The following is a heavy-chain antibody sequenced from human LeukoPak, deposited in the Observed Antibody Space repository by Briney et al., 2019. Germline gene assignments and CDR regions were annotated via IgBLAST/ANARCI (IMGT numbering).Heavy chain of an antibody. J-gene: IGHJ5*02. D-gene: IGHD6-13*01. CDR2: IYYSGST. Sequence: SETLSLTCTVSGGSISSYYWSWIRQPPGKGLEWIGYIYYSGSTNYNPSLKSRVTISVDTSKNQFSLKLSSVTAADTAVYYCARVLKLAAAGSNWFDPWGQGTLVTVSS. V-gene: IGHV4-59*01. CDR1: GGSISSYY. CDR3: ARVLKLAAAGSNWFDP.